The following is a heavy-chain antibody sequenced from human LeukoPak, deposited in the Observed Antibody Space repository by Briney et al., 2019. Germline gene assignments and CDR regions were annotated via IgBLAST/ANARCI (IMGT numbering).Heavy chain of an antibody. V-gene: IGHV3-33*01. D-gene: IGHD1-26*01. J-gene: IGHJ4*02. CDR1: GFTFNSYG. CDR2: MWYDGSNK. Sequence: GGSLRLSCAASGFTFNSYGMHWVRQAPGKGLEWVAVMWYDGSNKYYADSVKGRFTISRDDSKNTLYLQMNSLRAEDTAVYYCARRDSGRYFDYWGQGTLVTVSS. CDR3: ARRDSGRYFDY.